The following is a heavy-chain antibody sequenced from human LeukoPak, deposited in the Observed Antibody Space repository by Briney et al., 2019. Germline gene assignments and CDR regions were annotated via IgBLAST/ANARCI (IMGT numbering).Heavy chain of an antibody. CDR3: TRGTQNCASASCYNF. J-gene: IGHJ4*02. D-gene: IGHD2-2*02. CDR2: MNPNSGNT. V-gene: IGHV1-8*02. CDR1: GYTFTSYD. Sequence: ASVKVSCKASGYTFTSYDINWVRQATGQGLEWMGWMNPNSGNTGYAQKFQGRVTMTRSTSISTAYMELGSLTSEDTAVYYCTRGTQNCASASCYNFWGQGTLVTVSS.